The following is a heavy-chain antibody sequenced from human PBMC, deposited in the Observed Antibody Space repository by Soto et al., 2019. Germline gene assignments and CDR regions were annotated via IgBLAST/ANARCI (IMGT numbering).Heavy chain of an antibody. D-gene: IGHD2-2*01. CDR1: GGSISSYY. CDR2: THYSGST. Sequence: PSETLSLTCTVSGGSISSYYWSWIRQPPGKGLEWIGYTHYSGSTNYNPSLKSRVTISIDRSKNQFSLKLSSVTAADTAVYYCARVPDYWGQGILVTVSS. J-gene: IGHJ4*02. V-gene: IGHV4-59*12. CDR3: ARVPDY.